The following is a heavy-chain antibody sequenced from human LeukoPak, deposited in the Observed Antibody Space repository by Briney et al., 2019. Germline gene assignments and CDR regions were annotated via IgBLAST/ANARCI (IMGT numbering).Heavy chain of an antibody. CDR3: ARDSPAYCSGGNCYNWYFDL. Sequence: SETLSLTCAVSGGSISSSNWWSWVRQPPGKGLEWIGEISHSGSTNYNPSLKSRVTISVDKSKNEFSLNLSSVTAADTAVYYCARDSPAYCSGGNCYNWYFDLWGRGTLVSVSS. J-gene: IGHJ2*01. V-gene: IGHV4-4*02. CDR2: ISHSGST. D-gene: IGHD2-15*01. CDR1: GGSISSSNW.